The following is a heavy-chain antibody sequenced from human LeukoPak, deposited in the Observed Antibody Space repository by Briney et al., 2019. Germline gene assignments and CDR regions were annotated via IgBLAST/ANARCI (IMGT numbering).Heavy chain of an antibody. V-gene: IGHV1-69*13. CDR1: GGTFSSYA. D-gene: IGHD3-22*01. CDR3: ARDLTNYYDSSGYYYALGY. Sequence: SVKVSCKASGGTFSSYAISWVRQAPGQGLEWMGGIIPIFGTANYAQKFQGRVTITADESTSTAYMELSSLRSEGTAVYYCARDLTNYYDSSGYYYALGYWGQGTLVTVSS. J-gene: IGHJ4*02. CDR2: IIPIFGTA.